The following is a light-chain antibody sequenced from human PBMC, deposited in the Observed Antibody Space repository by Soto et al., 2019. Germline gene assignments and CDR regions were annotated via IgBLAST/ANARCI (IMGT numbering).Light chain of an antibody. CDR1: SSDVGAYTS. CDR2: EVS. Sequence: QSVLTQPASVSGSPGQSITISCTGSSSDVGAYTSVSWYQQHPGKAPKLMIYEVSKWPSGVSRRFSGSKSGNTASLTISGLQAEDDAHYYCSSYTSDNRNYVFGTGTQLAVL. CDR3: SSYTSDNRNYV. V-gene: IGLV2-14*01. J-gene: IGLJ1*01.